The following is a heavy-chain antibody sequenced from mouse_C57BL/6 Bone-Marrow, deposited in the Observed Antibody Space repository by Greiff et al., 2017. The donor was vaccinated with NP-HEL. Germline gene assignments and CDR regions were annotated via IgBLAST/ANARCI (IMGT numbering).Heavy chain of an antibody. CDR3: ARNAYYSNRYFDV. V-gene: IGHV1-52*01. CDR1: GYTFTSYW. D-gene: IGHD2-5*01. J-gene: IGHJ1*03. Sequence: VQLQQPGAELVRPGSSVKLSCKASGYTFTSYWMHWVKQRPIQGLEWIGNIDPSDSETHYNQKFKDKATLTVDKSSSTAYMQLSSLTSEDSAVYYCARNAYYSNRYFDVWGTGTTVTVSS. CDR2: IDPSDSET.